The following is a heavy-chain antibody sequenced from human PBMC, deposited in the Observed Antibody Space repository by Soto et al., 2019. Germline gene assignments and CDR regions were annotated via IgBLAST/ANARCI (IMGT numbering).Heavy chain of an antibody. CDR2: INPNSGDT. V-gene: IGHV1-2*02. CDR3: AREASAVVSLDY. Sequence: SCKASGYIFTAYSMHWVRQAPGQGLEWLGWINPNSGDTIYAQKFQDRVTMTCDTSVSTAYLELSSLSSDDTALYYCAREASAVVSLDYWGQGTLVTSPQ. D-gene: IGHD2-15*01. J-gene: IGHJ4*02. CDR1: GYIFTAYS.